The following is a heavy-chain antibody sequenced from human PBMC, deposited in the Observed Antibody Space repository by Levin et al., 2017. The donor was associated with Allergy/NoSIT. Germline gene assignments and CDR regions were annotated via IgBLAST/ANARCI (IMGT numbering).Heavy chain of an antibody. Sequence: PGGSLRLSCAASGFTFSSYAMSWVRQAPGKGLEWVSAISNSGGNTYYADSVKGRFSISRDNSKNTLYLQMDSLRAEDTAVYYCAKCITIVRGIIMGFDYWGQGNLVTVSS. J-gene: IGHJ4*02. CDR1: GFTFSSYA. CDR2: ISNSGGNT. CDR3: AKCITIVRGIIMGFDY. V-gene: IGHV3-23*01. D-gene: IGHD3-10*01.